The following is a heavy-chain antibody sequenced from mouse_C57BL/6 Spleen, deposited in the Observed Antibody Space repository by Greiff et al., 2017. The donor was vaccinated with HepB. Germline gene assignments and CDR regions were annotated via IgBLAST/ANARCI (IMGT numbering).Heavy chain of an antibody. CDR3: ARAHYGSSSLYWYFDV. CDR2: ISDGGSYT. Sequence: EVHLVESGGGLVKPGGSLKLSCAASGFTFSSYAMSWVRQTPEKRLEWVATISDGGSYTYYPDNVKGRITISRDNAKNNLYLQMSHLKSEDTAMYYCARAHYGSSSLYWYFDVWGTGTTVTVSS. D-gene: IGHD1-1*01. CDR1: GFTFSSYA. V-gene: IGHV5-4*01. J-gene: IGHJ1*03.